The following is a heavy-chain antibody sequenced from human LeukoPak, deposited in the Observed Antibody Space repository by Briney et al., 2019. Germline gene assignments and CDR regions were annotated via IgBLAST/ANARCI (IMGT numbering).Heavy chain of an antibody. CDR3: ARHKSYCTTSTCYYIDS. CDR2: MYHSGST. V-gene: IGHV4-38-2*01. Sequence: SETLSLTCGVSGYSISSGYYWGWIRQPPGNGLEWIGNMYHSGSTDYNPSLKSRVTISIDTSKNQFSLNLRSVTAADTAVYYCARHKSYCTTSTCYYIDSWGQGTLVTVSS. CDR1: GYSISSGYY. J-gene: IGHJ5*01. D-gene: IGHD2-2*01.